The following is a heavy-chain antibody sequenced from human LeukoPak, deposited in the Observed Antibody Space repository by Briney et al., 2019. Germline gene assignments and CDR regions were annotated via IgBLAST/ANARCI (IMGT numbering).Heavy chain of an antibody. CDR3: ARDREAAPLYYYGMDV. CDR2: ISSSDSTI. CDR1: GFTFSDYY. J-gene: IGHJ6*02. Sequence: GGSLRLSCAASGFTFSDYYMSWIRQAPGKGLEWVSYISSSDSTIYYADSVRGRFTISRDNAKNSLYLQMNSLRAEDTAVYYCARDREAAPLYYYGMDVWGQGTTVTVSS. V-gene: IGHV3-11*01. D-gene: IGHD6-6*01.